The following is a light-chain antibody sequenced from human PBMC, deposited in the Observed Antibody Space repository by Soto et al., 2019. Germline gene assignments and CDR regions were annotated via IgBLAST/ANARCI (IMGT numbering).Light chain of an antibody. V-gene: IGKV3-20*01. CDR1: QTVTSSF. CDR3: QQYGNSQYT. CDR2: GAS. J-gene: IGKJ2*01. Sequence: DIVLTQSPGTLSLSPGGRATISCRASQTVTSSFLAWYQQKPGQAPRLLIYGASTKATGIPYRFSGSGSGTDFTLTISRLEPEDFAVYYCQQYGNSQYTFGQGTKVEIK.